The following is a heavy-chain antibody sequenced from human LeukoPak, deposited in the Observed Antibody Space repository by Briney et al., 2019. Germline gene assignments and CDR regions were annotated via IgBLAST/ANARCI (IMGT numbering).Heavy chain of an antibody. Sequence: GGSLRLSCAASGFTFSSYSMNWVRQAPGKGLEWVSSISSSSSYIYYAVSVKGRFTISRDNAKNSLYLQMNSLRAEDTAVYYCARVSIDDDDAFDIWGQGTMVTVSS. CDR2: ISSSSSYI. J-gene: IGHJ3*02. V-gene: IGHV3-21*01. D-gene: IGHD1-1*01. CDR1: GFTFSSYS. CDR3: ARVSIDDDDAFDI.